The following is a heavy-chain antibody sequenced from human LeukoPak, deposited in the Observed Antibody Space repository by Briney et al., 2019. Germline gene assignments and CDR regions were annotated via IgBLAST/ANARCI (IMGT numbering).Heavy chain of an antibody. CDR3: ARHTGEGSHFQH. CDR1: GYTFTNYW. V-gene: IGHV5-51*01. CDR2: IYPGDSDT. D-gene: IGHD3-16*01. J-gene: IGHJ1*01. Sequence: GESLKISCKASGYTFTNYWIGCVRQMPGKGLEWMGIIYPGDSDTRYSPSFRGQVFISADKSIRTAYLQWTSLKASDTAMYYCARHTGEGSHFQHWGQGSLVTVSS.